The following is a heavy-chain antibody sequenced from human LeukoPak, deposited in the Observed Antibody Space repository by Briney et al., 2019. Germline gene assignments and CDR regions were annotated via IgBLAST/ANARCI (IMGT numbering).Heavy chain of an antibody. CDR2: IKKDGSET. CDR3: ARGRYSSTTYYFDS. CDR1: GFTFSSSW. V-gene: IGHV3-7*03. Sequence: GGSLRLSCAAPGFTFSSSWMSWVRQAPGKGLEWVANIKKDGSETYYVDSVKGRFTISRDNAKNSLYLQMNSLRAEDTAIYYCARGRYSSTTYYFDSWGQGTLVTVSS. J-gene: IGHJ4*02. D-gene: IGHD6-13*01.